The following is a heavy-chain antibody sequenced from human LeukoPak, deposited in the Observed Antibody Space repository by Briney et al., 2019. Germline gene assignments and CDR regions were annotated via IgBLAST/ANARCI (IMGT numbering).Heavy chain of an antibody. Sequence: GGSLRLSCAASGFTFSSYVMSWVRQAPGKGLEWVSAISGSGGSTYYTDSVKGRFTISRDNFKNMVFLQMNSLKAEDTAIYYCAKDFYDFWSGFDYWGQGTLVTVSS. D-gene: IGHD3-3*01. CDR1: GFTFSSYV. V-gene: IGHV3-23*01. CDR3: AKDFYDFWSGFDY. J-gene: IGHJ4*02. CDR2: ISGSGGST.